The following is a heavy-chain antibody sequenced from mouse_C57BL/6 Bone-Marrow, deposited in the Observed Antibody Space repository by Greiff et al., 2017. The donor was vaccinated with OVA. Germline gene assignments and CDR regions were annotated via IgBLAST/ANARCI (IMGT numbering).Heavy chain of an antibody. Sequence: EVQLVESGGDLVKPGGSLKLSCAASGFTFSSYGMSWVRQTPDKRLEWVATISSGGSYTYYPDSVKGRFTISRDYAKNTLYLQLSSLKSEDTAMYYCARGGKLRRFAYWGQGTLVTVSA. CDR3: ARGGKLRRFAY. V-gene: IGHV5-6*01. D-gene: IGHD3-2*02. CDR1: GFTFSSYG. CDR2: ISSGGSYT. J-gene: IGHJ3*01.